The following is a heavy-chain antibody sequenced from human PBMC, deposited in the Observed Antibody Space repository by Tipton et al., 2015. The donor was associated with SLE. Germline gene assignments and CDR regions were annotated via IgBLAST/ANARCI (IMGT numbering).Heavy chain of an antibody. CDR3: ARVSIVVVPGYFDY. J-gene: IGHJ4*02. D-gene: IGHD2-2*01. CDR1: GGSISNYY. CDR2: IYHSGST. Sequence: TLSLTCTVSGGSISNYYWSWIRQPPGKGLEWIGYIYHSGSTNYNPSLKSRVTISVDTSKNQFSLKLSSVTAADTAVYYCARVSIVVVPGYFDYWGQGTLVIVSS. V-gene: IGHV4-59*01.